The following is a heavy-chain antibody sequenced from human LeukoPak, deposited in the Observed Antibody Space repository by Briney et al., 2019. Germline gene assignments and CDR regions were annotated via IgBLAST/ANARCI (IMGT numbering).Heavy chain of an antibody. CDR3: ARDYPWFGELGY. CDR2: ISAYSGNT. V-gene: IGHV1-18*01. D-gene: IGHD3-10*01. Sequence: ASVKVSCKACGYTFTSYGISWVRQTPGQGLEWMGWISAYSGNTNYAQKLQGRVTMTTDTSTSTAYMELRSLRSDDTAVYYCARDYPWFGELGYWGQGTLVTVSS. CDR1: GYTFTSYG. J-gene: IGHJ4*02.